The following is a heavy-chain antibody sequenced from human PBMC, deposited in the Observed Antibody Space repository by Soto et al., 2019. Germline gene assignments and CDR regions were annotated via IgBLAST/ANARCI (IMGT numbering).Heavy chain of an antibody. D-gene: IGHD6-6*01. J-gene: IGHJ1*01. CDR1: GFTFSNAW. CDR3: TTEYSSSSEVPSPPVDFQH. V-gene: IGHV3-15*01. CDR2: IKSKTDGGTT. Sequence: GGSLRLSCAASGFTFSNAWMSWVRQAPGKGLEWVGRIKSKTDGGTTDYAAPVKGRFTISRDDSKNTLYLQMNSLKTEDTAVYYCTTEYSSSSEVPSPPVDFQHWGQGTLVTVSS.